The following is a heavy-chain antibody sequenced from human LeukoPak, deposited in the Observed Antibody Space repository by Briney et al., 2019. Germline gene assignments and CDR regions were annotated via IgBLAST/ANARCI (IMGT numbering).Heavy chain of an antibody. CDR3: AKELEHSNSAGDY. Sequence: GGSLRLSCAASGFTFSNYAMSWVRQAPGRGLEWVSHISGSGGIAYYADSVKGRFTISRDNSKNTLYLQMNSLRAEDTAIYYCAKELEHSNSAGDYWGQGTLVTVSS. J-gene: IGHJ4*02. CDR1: GFTFSNYA. V-gene: IGHV3-23*01. CDR2: ISGSGGIA. D-gene: IGHD6-6*01.